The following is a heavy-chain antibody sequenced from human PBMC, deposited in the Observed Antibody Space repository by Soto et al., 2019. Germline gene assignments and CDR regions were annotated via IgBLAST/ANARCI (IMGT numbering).Heavy chain of an antibody. CDR3: ARQHPLDSRVWYD. CDR2: IYPRDSDI. Sequence: GESLKISCKVFGDSFTGFWIGWVRQMPGKGLEWVASIYPRDSDIRYDPSFQGQVTISADRSTTTAYLQWSSLKASDTAIYYCARQHPLDSRVWYDWGQGTLVTVSS. CDR1: GDSFTGFW. V-gene: IGHV5-51*01. D-gene: IGHD6-19*01. J-gene: IGHJ4*02.